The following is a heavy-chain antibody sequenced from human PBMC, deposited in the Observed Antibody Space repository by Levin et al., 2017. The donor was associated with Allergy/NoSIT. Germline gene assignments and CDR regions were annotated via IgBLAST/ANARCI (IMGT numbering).Heavy chain of an antibody. J-gene: IGHJ4*02. CDR1: GFTFSSYW. CDR2: ITQDGSEK. V-gene: IGHV3-7*01. CDR3: ARDRTYAYDMGVY. Sequence: GGSLRLSCAASGFTFSSYWMSWVRQAPGKGLEWVSNITQDGSEKNHVDSVKGRFTISRDNSKNSLYLQMNSLRAEDTAVYYCARDRTYAYDMGVYRGQGPLVNVSS. D-gene: IGHD3-22*01.